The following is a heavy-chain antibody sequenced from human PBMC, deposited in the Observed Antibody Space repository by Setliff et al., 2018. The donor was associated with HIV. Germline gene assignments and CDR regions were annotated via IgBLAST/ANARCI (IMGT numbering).Heavy chain of an antibody. V-gene: IGHV3-48*01. CDR3: ARDGGMGVYHMDV. D-gene: IGHD2-8*02. CDR2: ISYTSRTI. J-gene: IGHJ6*03. CDR1: GFTFSSYN. Sequence: PGGSLRLSCAASGFTFSSYNMNWVRQAPGKGLEWLSYISYTSRTIYYADSVKGRFTISRDNDKNSLYLQMDSLRAEDTAVYYCARDGGMGVYHMDVWGKGTTVTVSS.